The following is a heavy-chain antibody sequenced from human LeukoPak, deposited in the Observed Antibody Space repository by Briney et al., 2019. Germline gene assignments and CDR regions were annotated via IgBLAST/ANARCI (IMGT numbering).Heavy chain of an antibody. J-gene: IGHJ4*02. CDR1: GYTFTAYA. V-gene: IGHV1-2*02. Sequence: ASVKVSCKSSGYTFTAYAMHWVRQAPGQGLEWMGWITPSNGANYAQKFQGRVTMTRDTSMSTAYMDLNRLTSDDTAVYFCARDRYGDGFAHFDYWGQGTLVTVSS. CDR2: ITPSNGA. D-gene: IGHD5-24*01. CDR3: ARDRYGDGFAHFDY.